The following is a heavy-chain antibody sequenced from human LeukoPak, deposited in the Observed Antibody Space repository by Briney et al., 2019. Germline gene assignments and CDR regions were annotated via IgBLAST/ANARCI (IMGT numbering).Heavy chain of an antibody. D-gene: IGHD5-12*01. CDR2: INGDGYSI. CDR3: AKDTVKVTTIRRVPHYMDV. CDR1: GFAFSGYW. V-gene: IGHV3-74*01. Sequence: RAGGSLRLSCAASGFAFSGYWMHWVRQAPGKGLVWLSRINGDGYSISYADSVKGRFTISRDNAKNSLYLQMNSLRAEDTAVYYCAKDTVKVTTIRRVPHYMDVWGKGTTVTISS. J-gene: IGHJ6*03.